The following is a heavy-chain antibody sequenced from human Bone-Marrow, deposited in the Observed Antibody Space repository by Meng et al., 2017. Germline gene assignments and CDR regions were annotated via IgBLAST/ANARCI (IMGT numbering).Heavy chain of an antibody. CDR3: ARGKDSSDYYIFAS. Sequence: QVQLVQSGAEVKKPGASVKVSCKPTGYNFPDYYIHWVRRAPGQGLEWMGRINPKSGDTHYAQKFQARVTMTGDTSISTAYMELSGLRSDDTAMYYCARGKDSSDYYIFASWGQGTLVTVPS. CDR1: GYNFPDYY. CDR2: INPKSGDT. D-gene: IGHD6-25*01. J-gene: IGHJ4*02. V-gene: IGHV1-2*06.